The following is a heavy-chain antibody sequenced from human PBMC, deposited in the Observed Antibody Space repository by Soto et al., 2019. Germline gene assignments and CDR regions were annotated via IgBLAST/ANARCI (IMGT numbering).Heavy chain of an antibody. CDR1: GYTFTDSY. V-gene: IGHV1-46*01. CDR2: LNPSGGST. D-gene: IGHD6-19*01. J-gene: IGHJ4*02. CDR3: ATSPATIGWYGNPYYLDH. Sequence: QVLLVQSGAEVKKPGASVKVSCKASGYTFTDSYMHWVRQAPGQGLEWMGILNPSGGSTSYAQKFRGRVTMTRDTPTSTVYMELTSLRSEDTAVFYCATSPATIGWYGNPYYLDHWGQGTLVTVSS.